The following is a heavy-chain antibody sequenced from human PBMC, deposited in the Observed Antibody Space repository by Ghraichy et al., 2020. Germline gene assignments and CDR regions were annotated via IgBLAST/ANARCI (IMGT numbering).Heavy chain of an antibody. CDR3: VKEASFTGYADY. J-gene: IGHJ4*02. CDR2: IGGSGGNI. V-gene: IGHV3-23*01. D-gene: IGHD2-8*01. Sequence: KRLEWVSAIGGSGGNIYYADSVKGRFTISRDNSKNTLYLQMNSLRDEDTAVYYCVKEASFTGYADYWGQGTLVT.